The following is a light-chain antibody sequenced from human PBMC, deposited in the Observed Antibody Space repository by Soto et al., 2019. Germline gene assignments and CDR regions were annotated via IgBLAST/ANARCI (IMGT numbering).Light chain of an antibody. CDR3: SSYTSSSTVV. J-gene: IGLJ2*01. CDR1: SSDVGSYNR. V-gene: IGLV2-18*02. Sequence: QSALTQPPSVSGSPGQSVTISCIGTSSDVGSYNRVSWYQQPPGTAPKLMIYEVSNRPSGVPDRFSGSKSGNTASLTISGLQAEDEADYYCSSYTSSSTVVFGGRTKLTVL. CDR2: EVS.